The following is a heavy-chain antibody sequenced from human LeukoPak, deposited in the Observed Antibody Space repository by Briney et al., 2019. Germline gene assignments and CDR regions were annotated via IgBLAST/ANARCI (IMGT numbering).Heavy chain of an antibody. CDR1: GGSISSRSYY. J-gene: IGHJ4*02. V-gene: IGHV4-39*01. D-gene: IGHD6-19*01. CDR2: IYYSGTT. CDR3: ARRRSGWYDY. Sequence: SETLSLTCTVSGGSISSRSYYWGWIRQPPGKGLEWVGSIYYSGTTDSNSSLNSLVTISVDTSKNQFSLELSSVTAADTAVYYCARRRSGWYDYWGQGTLVTVSS.